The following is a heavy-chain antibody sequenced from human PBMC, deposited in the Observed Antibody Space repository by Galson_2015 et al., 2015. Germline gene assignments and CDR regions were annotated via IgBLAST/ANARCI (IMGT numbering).Heavy chain of an antibody. J-gene: IGHJ3*02. Sequence: SETLSLTCTVSGGSVSSGSYYWSWIRQPPGKGLEWIGYIYYSGSTNYNPSLKSRVTISVDTSKNQFSLKLSSVTAADTAVYYCARATPGIAVAGDASDIWGHWTLVPVSS. D-gene: IGHD6-19*01. CDR2: IYYSGST. CDR3: ARATPGIAVAGDASDI. V-gene: IGHV4-61*01. CDR1: GGSVSSGSYY.